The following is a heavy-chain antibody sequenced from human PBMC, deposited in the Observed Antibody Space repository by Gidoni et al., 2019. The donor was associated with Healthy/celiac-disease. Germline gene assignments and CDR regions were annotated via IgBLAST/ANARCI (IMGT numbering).Heavy chain of an antibody. J-gene: IGHJ5*02. V-gene: IGHV3-21*01. CDR1: GFTFSRYS. Sequence: EVQLVESGGGLVKPGGSLRLSCAASGFTFSRYSMNWVRQAPGKGLDWVSSISSSSSYIYYADSVKGRYTISRDNAKNSLYLQMNSLRADDTAVYYCARDNSQLNCSSTSCYRYNWFDPWGQGTLVTVSS. D-gene: IGHD2-2*01. CDR3: ARDNSQLNCSSTSCYRYNWFDP. CDR2: ISSSSSYI.